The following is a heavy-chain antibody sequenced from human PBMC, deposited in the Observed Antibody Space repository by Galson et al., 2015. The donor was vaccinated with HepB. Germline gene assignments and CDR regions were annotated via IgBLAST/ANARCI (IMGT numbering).Heavy chain of an antibody. CDR1: GFTFSTSV. CDR2: IKPDGKEK. D-gene: IGHD6-19*01. V-gene: IGHV3-7*03. Sequence: SLRLSCAASGFTFSTSVMSWIRQAPGKGLEWVANIKPDGKEKFYVDSVKGRFSIYRDNAKNSVFLQMNSLRAEDTALYYCAYTSGSQKEGGYLDYWGQGALVTVSS. J-gene: IGHJ4*02. CDR3: AYTSGSQKEGGYLDY.